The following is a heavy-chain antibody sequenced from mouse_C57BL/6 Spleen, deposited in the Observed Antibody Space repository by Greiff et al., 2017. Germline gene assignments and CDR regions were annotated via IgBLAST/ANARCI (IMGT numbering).Heavy chain of an antibody. CDR3: ARRSPGNYFDY. Sequence: QVQLQQPGAELVRPGASVKLSCKASGYTFTSYWMHWVKQRPGQGLEWIGVIDPADSYTKYNQKFKGKATLTVDTSSSTAYMQLSSLTSEDSAVYYGARRSPGNYFDYWGQGTTLTVSS. J-gene: IGHJ2*01. V-gene: IGHV1-59*01. CDR2: IDPADSYT. CDR1: GYTFTSYW.